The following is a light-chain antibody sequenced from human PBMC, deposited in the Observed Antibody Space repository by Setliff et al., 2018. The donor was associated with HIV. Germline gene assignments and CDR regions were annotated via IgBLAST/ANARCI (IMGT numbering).Light chain of an antibody. CDR3: SSYTSSSLYV. J-gene: IGLJ1*01. Sequence: QSALTQPASVSGSPGQSITISCTGTSSDVGGYNYVSWYQQHPGNAPKLMIFEVSNRPSGVSNRFSGSKSGNTASLTISGLQAEDEADYYCSSYTSSSLYVFGTGTKDTVL. CDR1: SSDVGGYNY. CDR2: EVS. V-gene: IGLV2-14*01.